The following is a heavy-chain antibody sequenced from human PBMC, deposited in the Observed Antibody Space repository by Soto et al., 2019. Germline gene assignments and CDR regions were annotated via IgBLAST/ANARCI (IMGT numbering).Heavy chain of an antibody. D-gene: IGHD3-10*01. J-gene: IGHJ6*02. CDR1: GGSITSSGYS. CDR2: IYHTGTT. Sequence: SETLSLTCAVSGGSITSSGYSWTWIRQPPGKGLEWIGCIYHTGTTYYNPSLKSRLTIXXXXXXXXXXXXXXXXXXXXXXVYFCARELLMLRGAGGMDVWGQGTTVTVSS. CDR3: ARELLMLRGAGGMDV. V-gene: IGHV4-30-2*01.